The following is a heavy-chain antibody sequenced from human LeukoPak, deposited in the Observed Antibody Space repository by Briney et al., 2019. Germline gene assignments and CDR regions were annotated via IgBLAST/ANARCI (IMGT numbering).Heavy chain of an antibody. Sequence: SETLSLTCAVYGGSFSGYYWSWIRQPPGKGLEWIGEINHSGSTNYNPSLKSRVTISVDTSKNQFSLKLSSVTAADTAVYYCAREDLTGGWQQGDAFDIWGQETMVTVSS. CDR2: INHSGST. CDR3: AREDLTGGWQQGDAFDI. J-gene: IGHJ3*02. V-gene: IGHV4-34*01. D-gene: IGHD6-13*01. CDR1: GGSFSGYY.